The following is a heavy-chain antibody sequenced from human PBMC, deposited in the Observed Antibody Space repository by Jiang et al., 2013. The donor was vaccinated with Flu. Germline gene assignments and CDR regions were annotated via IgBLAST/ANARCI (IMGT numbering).Heavy chain of an antibody. D-gene: IGHD6-19*01. CDR3: AREAVAGMYYFDF. Sequence: GAEVKKPGESLKISCKGSGYSFTSYWIGWVRQMPGKGPEWMGIIYPGDSDTRYSPSFQGLVTISADKSIGTAYLQWSSLKASDTAMYYCAREAVAGMYYFDFWGQGTLVTVSS. CDR1: GYSFTSYW. J-gene: IGHJ4*02. V-gene: IGHV5-51*01. CDR2: IYPGDSDT.